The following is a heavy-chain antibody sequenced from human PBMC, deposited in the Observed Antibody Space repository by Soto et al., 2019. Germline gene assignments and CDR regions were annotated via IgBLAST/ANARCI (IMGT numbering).Heavy chain of an antibody. V-gene: IGHV3-48*02. CDR3: ARGAPYCSGGSCFGADY. CDR2: ISSSSSTI. CDR1: GFTLRTYS. D-gene: IGHD2-15*01. J-gene: IGHJ4*02. Sequence: LRLSCAASGFTLRTYSMNWVRQAPGKGLEWVSYISSSSSTIYYADSVKGRFTISRDNAKNSLYLQMNSLRDEDTAVYYCARGAPYCSGGSCFGADYWGQGTPVTVSS.